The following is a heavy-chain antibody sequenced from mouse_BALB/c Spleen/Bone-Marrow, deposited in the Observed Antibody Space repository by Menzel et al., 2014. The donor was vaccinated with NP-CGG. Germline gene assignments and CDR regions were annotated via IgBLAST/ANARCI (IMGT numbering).Heavy chain of an antibody. Sequence: EVKLVESGGGLVKPGGSLKLSCAASGFTFSSYAMSWVRQTPEKRLEWVATISSGGSYTYYPDSVKGRFTISRDNAKNTLYLQMSSLRSEDTAMYYCARPHYYGSSWFAHWGQGTLVTVSA. CDR2: ISSGGSYT. CDR3: ARPHYYGSSWFAH. D-gene: IGHD1-1*01. J-gene: IGHJ3*01. V-gene: IGHV5-9-3*01. CDR1: GFTFSSYA.